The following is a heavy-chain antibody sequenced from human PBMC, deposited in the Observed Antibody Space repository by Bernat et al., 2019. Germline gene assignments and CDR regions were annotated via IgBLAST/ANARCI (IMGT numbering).Heavy chain of an antibody. V-gene: IGHV5-10-1*03. Sequence: EVQLVQSGAEVKKPGESLRISCKGSGYSFTSYWISWVRQMPGKGLEWMGRIDPSDSYTNYSPSFQGQVTISADKSISTAYLQWSSLKASDTAMYYCARAYCGGDCFPAVLDAFDIWGQGTMVTVSS. CDR2: IDPSDSYT. CDR3: ARAYCGGDCFPAVLDAFDI. D-gene: IGHD2-21*02. J-gene: IGHJ3*02. CDR1: GYSFTSYW.